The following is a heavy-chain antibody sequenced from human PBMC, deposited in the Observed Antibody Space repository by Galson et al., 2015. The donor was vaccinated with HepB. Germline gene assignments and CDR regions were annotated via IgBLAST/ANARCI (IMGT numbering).Heavy chain of an antibody. CDR3: ASGYCSGGSRY. J-gene: IGHJ4*02. CDR2: INSDGSST. V-gene: IGHV3-74*01. Sequence: SLRLSCAASGFTFSSYSMHWVRQAPGKGLVWVSRINSDGSSTSYADSVKGRFTISRDNAKNSLYLQMNSLRAEDTAVYYCASGYCSGGSRYWGQGTLVTVSS. D-gene: IGHD2-15*01. CDR1: GFTFSSYS.